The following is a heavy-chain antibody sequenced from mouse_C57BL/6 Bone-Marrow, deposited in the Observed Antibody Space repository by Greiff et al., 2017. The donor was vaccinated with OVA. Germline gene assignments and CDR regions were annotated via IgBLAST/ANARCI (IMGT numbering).Heavy chain of an antibody. Sequence: VQLQQPGAELVRPGTSVKLSCKASGYTFTSYWMHWVKQRPGQGLEWIGVIDPSDSYTNYNQKFKGKATLTVDKSSSTAYMQLSSLTSEDSAVYYCATGSDYWGQGTTLTVSS. CDR3: ATGSDY. CDR1: GYTFTSYW. J-gene: IGHJ2*01. D-gene: IGHD4-1*01. V-gene: IGHV1-59*01. CDR2: IDPSDSYT.